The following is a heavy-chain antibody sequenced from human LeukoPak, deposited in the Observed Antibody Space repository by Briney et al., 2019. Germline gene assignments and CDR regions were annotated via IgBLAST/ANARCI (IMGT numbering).Heavy chain of an antibody. CDR2: ISSSSSYI. CDR1: GFTFSSYS. Sequence: GGSLRLSCAASGFTFSSYSMNWVRQALGKGLEWVSSISSSSSYIYYADSVKGRFTISRDNAKNSLYLQMNSLRAEDTAVYYCARDGEYGDYGVDAFDIWGQGTMVTVSS. D-gene: IGHD4-17*01. CDR3: ARDGEYGDYGVDAFDI. J-gene: IGHJ3*02. V-gene: IGHV3-21*01.